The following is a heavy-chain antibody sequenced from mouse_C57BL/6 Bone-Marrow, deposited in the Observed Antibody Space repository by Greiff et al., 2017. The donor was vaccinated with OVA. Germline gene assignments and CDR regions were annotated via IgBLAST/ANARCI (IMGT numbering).Heavy chain of an antibody. CDR1: GYTFTDYI. J-gene: IGHJ3*01. D-gene: IGHD2-2*01. CDR3: ARGIYYGYPFAY. CDR2: INPNNGGT. Sequence: VQLQQSGPELVKPGASVKIPCKASGYTFTDYIMDWVKQSHGKSLEWIGDINPNNGGTIYNQKFKGKATLTVDKSSSTAYMELRSLTSEDTAVYYCARGIYYGYPFAYWGQGTLVTVSA. V-gene: IGHV1-18*01.